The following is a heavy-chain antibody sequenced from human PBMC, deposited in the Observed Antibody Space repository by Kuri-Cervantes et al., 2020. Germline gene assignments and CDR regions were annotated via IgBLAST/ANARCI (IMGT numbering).Heavy chain of an antibody. V-gene: IGHV1-8*01. J-gene: IGHJ6*03. Sequence: ASVKVSCKASGYTFTSYDINWVRQATGQGLEWMGWMNPNSGNTGYAQKFQGRVTMTRNTSISTAYMELSSLRSEDTAVYYCARVYRQQLVRSLVNPDRLYYYYYMDVWGKGTTVTVSS. CDR3: ARVYRQQLVRSLVNPDRLYYYYYMDV. CDR2: MNPNSGNT. CDR1: GYTFTSYD. D-gene: IGHD6-13*01.